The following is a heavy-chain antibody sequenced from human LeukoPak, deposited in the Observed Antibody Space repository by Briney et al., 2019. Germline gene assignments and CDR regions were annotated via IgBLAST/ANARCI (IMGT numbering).Heavy chain of an antibody. V-gene: IGHV4-59*01. CDR3: SRITENYFDH. D-gene: IGHD3-16*01. J-gene: IGHJ4*02. CDR2: IYYSGST. CDR1: GGSISSYY. Sequence: KPSETLSLTCTVSGGSISSYYWSWIRQPPGKGLEWIRYIYYSGSTNYNPSLKSRATISVDTSKNQFSRNLSSVTAWVAALFLFSRITENYFDHWGQGTRVTVSS.